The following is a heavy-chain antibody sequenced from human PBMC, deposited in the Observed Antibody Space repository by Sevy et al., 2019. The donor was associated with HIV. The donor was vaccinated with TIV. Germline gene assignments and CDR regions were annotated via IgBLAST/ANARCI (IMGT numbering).Heavy chain of an antibody. CDR1: GFTFRTYA. CDR3: AKPPIGWTREGFDQ. CDR2: ISGSTTNT. Sequence: GGSLRLSCAASGFTFRTYAMSWVRQAPGMGLEWVSSISGSTTNTNYADSVKGRFIISRENSKNTLYLQMNSLKADDTAIYYGAKPPIGWTREGFDQWGQGTLVTVSS. V-gene: IGHV3-23*01. J-gene: IGHJ4*02. D-gene: IGHD6-19*01.